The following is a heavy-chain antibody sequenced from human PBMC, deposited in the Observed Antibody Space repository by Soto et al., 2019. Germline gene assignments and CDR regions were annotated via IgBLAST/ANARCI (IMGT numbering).Heavy chain of an antibody. J-gene: IGHJ5*02. CDR3: ASFVSDDYGGNVGWFDP. V-gene: IGHV1-46*01. CDR1: GYTFTSYY. D-gene: IGHD4-17*01. Sequence: QVQLVQSGAEVQKPGASVKVSCKASGYTFTSYYMHWVRQAPGQGLEWMGIINTSGGSTSYAQKFQGRATMTRDTSTRTVYKELSSLRCEATAVYYCASFVSDDYGGNVGWFDPWGQGRLVTVSS. CDR2: INTSGGST.